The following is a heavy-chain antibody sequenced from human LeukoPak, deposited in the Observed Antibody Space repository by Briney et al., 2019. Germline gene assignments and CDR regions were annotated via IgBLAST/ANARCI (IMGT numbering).Heavy chain of an antibody. CDR2: IYWDDDK. CDR1: GFSLSTSGVG. D-gene: IGHD3-22*01. CDR3: AHRLRPKYYYDSSGYYADAFDI. J-gene: IGHJ3*02. V-gene: IGHV2-5*02. Sequence: ESGPTLVNPTQTLTLTCTFSGFSLSTSGVGVGWIRQPPGKALEWLALIYWDDDKRYSPSLKSRLTITKDTSKNQVVLTMTNMDPVDTATYYCAHRLRPKYYYDSSGYYADAFDIWGQGTMVTVSS.